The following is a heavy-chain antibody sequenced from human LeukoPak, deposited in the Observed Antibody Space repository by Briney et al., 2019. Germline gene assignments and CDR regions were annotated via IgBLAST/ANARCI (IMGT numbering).Heavy chain of an antibody. J-gene: IGHJ4*02. CDR2: ISGSGDNT. V-gene: IGHV3-23*01. Sequence: GGSLRLSCAASGFTFSSFVMSWVRQAPGKGPEWVSAISGSGDNTYYADPVKGRFTISRDNSKNTLYLQMNSLRAEDTAVYYCTRDRVSSSYWGQGTLVIVSS. CDR1: GFTFSSFV. D-gene: IGHD3-16*02. CDR3: TRDRVSSSY.